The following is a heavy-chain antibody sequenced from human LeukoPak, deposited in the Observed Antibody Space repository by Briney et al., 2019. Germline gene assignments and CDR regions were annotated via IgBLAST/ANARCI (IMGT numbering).Heavy chain of an antibody. CDR2: ISWNSGSI. CDR3: AREANYDISPDY. CDR1: GFTFDDYA. D-gene: IGHD3-9*01. Sequence: GRSLRLSCAASGFTFDDYAMHWVRQAPGKGLEWVSGISWNSGSIGYADSVKGRFTISRDNAKNSLYLQMNSLRAEDTAVYYCAREANYDISPDYWGRGTLVTVSS. J-gene: IGHJ4*02. V-gene: IGHV3-9*01.